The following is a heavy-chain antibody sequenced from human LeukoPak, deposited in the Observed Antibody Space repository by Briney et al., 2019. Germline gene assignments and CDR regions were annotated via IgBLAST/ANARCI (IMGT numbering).Heavy chain of an antibody. CDR1: GGSIISYY. Sequence: SETLSLTCIVSGGSIISYYCSWIRQPPSRGREWIGYIYYSGSTNYNPSLQSRVTISVDTSKNQFSLKLSSVTAADTAVYYCAREGPYYDFWSGPRGLFDYWGQGTLVTVSS. J-gene: IGHJ4*02. D-gene: IGHD3-3*01. CDR2: IYYSGST. V-gene: IGHV4-59*01. CDR3: AREGPYYDFWSGPRGLFDY.